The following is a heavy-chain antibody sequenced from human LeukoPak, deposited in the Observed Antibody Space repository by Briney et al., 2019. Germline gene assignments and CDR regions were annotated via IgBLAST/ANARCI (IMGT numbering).Heavy chain of an antibody. Sequence: AGGSLRLSCAASGFTFRSYAMSWVRQAPGKGLEWVSGISGTGGSTYYADSVKGRFTISRDNSKNTLYLQMNSLTAEDTAVYYCARNGRSSWQWGQGTLVTVSS. J-gene: IGHJ4*02. D-gene: IGHD6-13*01. CDR1: GFTFRSYA. V-gene: IGHV3-23*01. CDR2: ISGTGGST. CDR3: ARNGRSSWQ.